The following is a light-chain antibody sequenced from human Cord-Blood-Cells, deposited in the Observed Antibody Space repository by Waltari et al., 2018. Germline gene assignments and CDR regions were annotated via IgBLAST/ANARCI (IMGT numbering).Light chain of an antibody. Sequence: EIVMTQSPATLSVSPGERATLSGRASHSVSSNLAWYQQKPGQAPRLLIYGASTRATCIPARFSGSGSGTEFTLTISILQSEDFAVYYCQQYNNWPPLTFGGGTKVEIK. CDR2: GAS. J-gene: IGKJ4*01. CDR3: QQYNNWPPLT. CDR1: HSVSSN. V-gene: IGKV3-15*01.